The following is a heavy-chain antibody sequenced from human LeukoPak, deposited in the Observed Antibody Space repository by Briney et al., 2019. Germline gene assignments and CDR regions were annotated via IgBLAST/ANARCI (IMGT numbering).Heavy chain of an antibody. CDR2: IQEDGSEK. V-gene: IGHV3-7*01. Sequence: GGSLRLSCAAPGFTFSSYAMSWVRQAPGKGLEWVANIQEDGSEKYYVDSVKGRFTISRDNAKNSLYLQMNSLRAEDTAVYYCARGLSGYASSLGYWGQGTLVTVSA. CDR1: GFTFSSYA. D-gene: IGHD6-6*01. CDR3: ARGLSGYASSLGY. J-gene: IGHJ4*02.